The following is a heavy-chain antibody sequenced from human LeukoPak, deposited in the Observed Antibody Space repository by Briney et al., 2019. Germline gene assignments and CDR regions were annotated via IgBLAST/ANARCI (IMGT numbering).Heavy chain of an antibody. CDR2: IYSGGST. CDR1: GFTVSSNY. CDR3: ARGVLNLRYCSGGSCYPQGYYFDH. V-gene: IGHV3-66*01. J-gene: IGHJ4*02. Sequence: PGGSLRLSCAASGFTVSSNYMSWVRQAPGKGLEWVSVIYSGGSTYYADSVKGRFTISRDNSKNTLYLQMNSLRAEDTAVYYCARGVLNLRYCSGGSCYPQGYYFDHWGQGTLVTVSS. D-gene: IGHD2-15*01.